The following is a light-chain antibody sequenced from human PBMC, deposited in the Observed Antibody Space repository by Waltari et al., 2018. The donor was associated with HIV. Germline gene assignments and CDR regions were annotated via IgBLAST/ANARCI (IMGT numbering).Light chain of an antibody. CDR3: SSYTSSSTLV. CDR2: EFS. Sequence: QSALTQPASVSGSPGQSITISCTGTSSDVGGYNYVSWYQQHPGKAPKLMIYEFSNRPSGISNRFSGSKSGNTASLTISVLQAEDEADYYCSSYTSSSTLVFGTGTKVTVL. J-gene: IGLJ1*01. CDR1: SSDVGGYNY. V-gene: IGLV2-14*01.